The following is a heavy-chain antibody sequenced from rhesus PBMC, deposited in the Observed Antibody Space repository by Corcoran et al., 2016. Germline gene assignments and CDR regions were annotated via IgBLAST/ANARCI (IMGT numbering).Heavy chain of an antibody. CDR2: IIPLVGIT. D-gene: IGHD5-36*01. CDR1: GFTFGSYA. CDR3: ASDIATVTGGNYYFDY. Sequence: QVQLVQSGAEVKKPGASVKVSCKASGFTFGSYAISWVRQAPGQGLEWMGVIIPLVGITNYAEKFQGRVTITADTSTSTAYMELSSLRSEDTAVYYCASDIATVTGGNYYFDYWGQGVLVTVSS. V-gene: IGHV1-198*02. J-gene: IGHJ4*01.